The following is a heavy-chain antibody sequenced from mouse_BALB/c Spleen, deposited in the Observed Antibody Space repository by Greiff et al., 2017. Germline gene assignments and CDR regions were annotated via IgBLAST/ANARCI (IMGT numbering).Heavy chain of an antibody. CDR1: GFSLSTYGIG. CDR2: IWWNDNK. CDR3: ARIYYGYDGDYAMDY. Sequence: QVTLKESGPGILQPSQTLSLTCSFSGFSLSTYGIGVGWIRQPSGKGLEWLAHIWWNDNKYYNTALKSRLTISKDTSNNQVFLKIASVDTADTATYYCARIYYGYDGDYAMDYWGQGTSVTVSS. V-gene: IGHV8-11*01. D-gene: IGHD2-2*01. J-gene: IGHJ4*01.